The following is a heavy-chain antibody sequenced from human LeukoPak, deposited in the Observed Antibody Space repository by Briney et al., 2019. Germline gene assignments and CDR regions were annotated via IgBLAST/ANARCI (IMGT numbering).Heavy chain of an antibody. J-gene: IGHJ4*02. CDR3: ARGVLGGSYSTDY. Sequence: SETLSLTCAVYGGSFSGYYWSWIRQPPGKGLXXXGEINHXGXXXYXXSLXSRXXISVXTSKNQFSLKLSSVTAADTAVYYCARGVLGGSYSTDYWGQGTLVTVSS. CDR1: GGSFSGYY. CDR2: INHXGXX. V-gene: IGHV4-34*01. D-gene: IGHD1-26*01.